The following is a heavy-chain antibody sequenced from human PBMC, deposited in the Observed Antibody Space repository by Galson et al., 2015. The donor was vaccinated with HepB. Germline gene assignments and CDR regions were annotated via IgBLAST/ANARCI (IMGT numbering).Heavy chain of an antibody. D-gene: IGHD3-22*01. V-gene: IGHV3-33*08. J-gene: IGHJ3*02. CDR3: ARAPHITMIVVAPLVGSREAFDI. Sequence: SLRLSCAASGFTFRSYGMHWVRQAQGKGLEWVAIIWYDGSNKDYADSVKGRFPLSRDNSKNTLYLQMNSLRAEDTAVYYCARAPHITMIVVAPLVGSREAFDIWGQGTLVTVSS. CDR1: GFTFRSYG. CDR2: IWYDGSNK.